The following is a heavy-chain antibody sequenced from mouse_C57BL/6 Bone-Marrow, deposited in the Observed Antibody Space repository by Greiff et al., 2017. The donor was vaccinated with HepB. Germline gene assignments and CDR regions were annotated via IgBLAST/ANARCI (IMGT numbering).Heavy chain of an antibody. Sequence: DVMLVESGGGLVQPKGSLKLSCAASGFTFNTYAMHWVRQAPGKGLEWVARIRSKSSNYATYYADSVKYRFTISRDDSQSMLYLQMNNLKTEDTAMYYCVRESTTVVATRYFDVWGTGTTVTVSS. V-gene: IGHV10-3*01. CDR2: IRSKSSNYAT. CDR1: GFTFNTYA. CDR3: VRESTTVVATRYFDV. J-gene: IGHJ1*03. D-gene: IGHD1-1*01.